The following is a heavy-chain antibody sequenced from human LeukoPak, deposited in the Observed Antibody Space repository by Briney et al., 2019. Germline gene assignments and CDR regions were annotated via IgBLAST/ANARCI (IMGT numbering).Heavy chain of an antibody. Sequence: GGSLRLSCAASGFTFSSYWMHWVRQAPGKGLVWVSRINSDGSSTSYADSVKGRFTISRDNAKNTLYLRMNSLRAEDTAVYYCAREDYDYVWGSYRLGYWGQGTLVTVSS. CDR3: AREDYDYVWGSYRLGY. CDR2: INSDGSST. D-gene: IGHD3-16*02. CDR1: GFTFSSYW. V-gene: IGHV3-74*01. J-gene: IGHJ4*02.